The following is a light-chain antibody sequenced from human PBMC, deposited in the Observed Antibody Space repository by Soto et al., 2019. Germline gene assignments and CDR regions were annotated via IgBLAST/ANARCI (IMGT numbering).Light chain of an antibody. CDR3: LLDYAYFWA. CDR1: QRVGSNY. Sequence: PGERPTLSCRASQRVGSNYLAWYQQTPGQPPRLLIHGASSRASGIPDRFSGSGSGTDFTLTISSLQPEDFATYYCLLDYAYFWAFGQGTKVYIK. V-gene: IGKV3D-7*01. J-gene: IGKJ1*01. CDR2: GAS.